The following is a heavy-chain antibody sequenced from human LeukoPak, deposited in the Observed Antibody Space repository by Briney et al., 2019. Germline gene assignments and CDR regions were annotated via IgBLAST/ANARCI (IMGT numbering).Heavy chain of an antibody. CDR3: AKDPRRYSRTGGYFDY. D-gene: IGHD6-13*01. CDR2: ISYDGSYK. V-gene: IGHV3-30*18. J-gene: IGHJ4*02. Sequence: PGGSLRLSCVVSGFTFSNYGMHWVRQAPGKGLEWVAFISYDGSYKYYADSVKGRFTISRDNSKNTLYLQMNSLRAEDTAVYYCAKDPRRYSRTGGYFDYWGQGTLVTVSS. CDR1: GFTFSNYG.